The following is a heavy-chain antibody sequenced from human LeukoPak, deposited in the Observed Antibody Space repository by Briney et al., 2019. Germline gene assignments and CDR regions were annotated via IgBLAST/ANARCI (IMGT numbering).Heavy chain of an antibody. J-gene: IGHJ6*02. CDR2: IYYSGST. Sequence: SQTLSLTCTVSGGSISSGGYYWSWIRQHPGKGLEWIGYIYYSGSTYYNPSLKTRVTISVDTSKNQFSLKLSSVTAADTAVYYCARGKSRLGMDVWGQGTTVTVSS. CDR3: ARGKSRLGMDV. D-gene: IGHD6-19*01. V-gene: IGHV4-31*03. CDR1: GGSISSGGYY.